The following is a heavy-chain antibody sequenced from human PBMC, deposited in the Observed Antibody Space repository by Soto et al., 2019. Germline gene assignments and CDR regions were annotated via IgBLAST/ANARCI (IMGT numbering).Heavy chain of an antibody. J-gene: IGHJ4*02. CDR1: RYTFSTYA. V-gene: IGHV1-3*01. CDR2: INAGNGNT. D-gene: IGHD6-19*01. CDR3: ARDGAVAGGINFDY. Sequence: GASVKVSCKASRYTFSTYAIHWVRQAPGQRLERIGWINAGNGNTKYSQKLQGRVTITRDTSASTAYMELSSLRSEDTAVYYCARDGAVAGGINFDYWGQGTLVTVSS.